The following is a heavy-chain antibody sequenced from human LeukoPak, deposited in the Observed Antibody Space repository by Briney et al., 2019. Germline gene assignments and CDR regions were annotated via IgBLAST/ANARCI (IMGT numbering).Heavy chain of an antibody. Sequence: PSETLSLTCTVSGGSISSYYWNWIRQPPGKGLEWIGYISNSGNTNDNPSLKSRLTMSIDTSKNQFSLRLNSVTAADTAAYYCARAGSGYSFDYWGQGRLVTVSS. J-gene: IGHJ4*02. CDR1: GGSISSYY. CDR2: ISNSGNT. D-gene: IGHD3-22*01. V-gene: IGHV4-59*01. CDR3: ARAGSGYSFDY.